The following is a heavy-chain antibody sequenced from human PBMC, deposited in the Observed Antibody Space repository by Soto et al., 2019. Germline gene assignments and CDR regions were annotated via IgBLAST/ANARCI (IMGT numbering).Heavy chain of an antibody. CDR1: GFTFSSYG. D-gene: IGHD3-16*01. J-gene: IGHJ6*02. CDR2: IWYDGSNK. V-gene: IGHV3-33*01. CDR3: ARETQPGRYDYYYYGIDV. Sequence: PGGSLRLSCAASGFTFSSYGMHWVRQAPGKGLEWVAVIWYDGSNKYYADSVKGRFTISRDNSKNTLYLQMNSLRAEDTAVYYCARETQPGRYDYYYYGIDVWGQGTTVTVS.